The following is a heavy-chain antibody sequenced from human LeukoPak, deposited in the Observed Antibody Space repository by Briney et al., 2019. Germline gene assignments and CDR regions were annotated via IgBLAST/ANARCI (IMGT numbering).Heavy chain of an antibody. V-gene: IGHV3-43*02. CDR3: AIAYESGSFYRAFAY. CDR1: GFNVAAYA. Sequence: GGSLRLSCAASGFNVAAYAMYWVRQPPGKSLEWVSLISGDSDNKYSAASVKGRFAISRDNSKNSLYLQMNSLTTEDTALYYCAIAYESGSFYRAFAYWGQGAPVTVSS. J-gene: IGHJ4*02. CDR2: ISGDSDNK. D-gene: IGHD3-10*01.